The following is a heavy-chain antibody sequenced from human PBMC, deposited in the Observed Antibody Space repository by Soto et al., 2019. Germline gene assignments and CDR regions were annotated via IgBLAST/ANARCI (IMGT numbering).Heavy chain of an antibody. CDR1: GGSISSGGYY. J-gene: IGHJ4*02. CDR3: ATGWLQSHYFDY. V-gene: IGHV4-31*03. D-gene: IGHD5-12*01. Sequence: QLQLQESGPGLVKPSQTLSLTCIVSGGSISSGGYYWSWIRQHPGKGLEWIGYIYYSGNTYYNPSHESRVTISVDTSKNQFSLKLNYVTDAETAVYYCATGWLQSHYFDYWGQGTLVTVS. CDR2: IYYSGNT.